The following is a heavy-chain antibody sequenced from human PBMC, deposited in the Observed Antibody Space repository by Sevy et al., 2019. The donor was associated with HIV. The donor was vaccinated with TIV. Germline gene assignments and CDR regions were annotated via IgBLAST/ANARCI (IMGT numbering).Heavy chain of an antibody. V-gene: IGHV3-9*01. CDR1: GFTFGDHA. Sequence: GGSLRLSCVASGFTFGDHAMHWVRQAPGKGLEWVSGINWNSGIIAYADSVKGRFTISRDNVKNSLYLQMNSLRSEDTALYYCARDVSSGHMAHSYDYYYGLDVWGQGTTVTVSS. CDR2: INWNSGII. J-gene: IGHJ6*02. CDR3: ARDVSSGHMAHSYDYYYGLDV. D-gene: IGHD6-19*01.